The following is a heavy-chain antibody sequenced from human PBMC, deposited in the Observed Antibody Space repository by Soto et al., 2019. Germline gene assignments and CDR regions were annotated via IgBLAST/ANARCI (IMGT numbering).Heavy chain of an antibody. CDR3: ARDTVTTSDDDFDI. V-gene: IGHV4-59*01. J-gene: IGHJ3*02. CDR1: GGSISSYY. Sequence: QVQLQESGPGLVKPSETLSLTCTVSGGSISSYYWTWIRHPPGKRLEWIGYVYYSGSTNYNPSLKSRVTISVDMSKNQFSLKLSSVTAADTAVYYCARDTVTTSDDDFDIWGQGTMVTVSS. D-gene: IGHD4-17*01. CDR2: VYYSGST.